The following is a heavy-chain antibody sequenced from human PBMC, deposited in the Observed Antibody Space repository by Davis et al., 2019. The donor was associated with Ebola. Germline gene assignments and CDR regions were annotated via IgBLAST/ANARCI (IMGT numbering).Heavy chain of an antibody. CDR2: ISYDGSNK. CDR3: ARQRWLQQWLNYFDY. V-gene: IGHV3-30*03. CDR1: GFTFSSYG. D-gene: IGHD5-24*01. J-gene: IGHJ4*02. Sequence: PGGSLRLSCAASGFTFSSYGMHWVRQAPGRGLEWVAVISYDGSNKYHADSVKGRFTISRDNSKNTLYLQMNSLRAEDTAVYYCARQRWLQQWLNYFDYWGQGTLVTVSS.